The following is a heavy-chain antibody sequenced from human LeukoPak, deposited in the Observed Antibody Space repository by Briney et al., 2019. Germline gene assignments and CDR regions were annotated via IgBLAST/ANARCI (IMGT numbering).Heavy chain of an antibody. CDR1: GYSFTSYW. D-gene: IGHD3-10*01. CDR3: ARQITMVRGVIVLDY. J-gene: IGHJ4*02. Sequence: GAALKISCKGSGYSFTSYWIGWVRQMPGKGLEWMGIIYPGDSDTRYSPSFQGQVTISADKSICTAYLQWSSLKASDTAMYYCARQITMVRGVIVLDYWGQGTLVTVSS. V-gene: IGHV5-51*01. CDR2: IYPGDSDT.